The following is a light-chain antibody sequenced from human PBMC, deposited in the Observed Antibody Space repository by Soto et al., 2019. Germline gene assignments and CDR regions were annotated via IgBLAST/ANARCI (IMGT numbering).Light chain of an antibody. V-gene: IGKV1-9*01. CDR1: QSISTY. CDR3: QQLFDSPIT. J-gene: IGKJ5*01. CDR2: AAS. Sequence: DIQMTQSPSPMSASVGDRVTITCRASQSISTYLHWYQQKQGKAPNILIYAASTLQSGVPSRFSATVSGTEVSLTITSLKTEDFSTYYCQQLFDSPITFGQGTRLEIK.